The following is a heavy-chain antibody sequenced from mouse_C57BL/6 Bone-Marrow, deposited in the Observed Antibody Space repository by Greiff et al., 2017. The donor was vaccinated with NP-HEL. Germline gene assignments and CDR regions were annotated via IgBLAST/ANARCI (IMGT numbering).Heavy chain of an antibody. V-gene: IGHV1-59*01. CDR3: ARDYTMIRWFPY. CDR2: IDPSDSYT. J-gene: IGHJ3*01. Sequence: QVQLQQPGAELVRPGTSVKLSCKASGYTFTSYWMHWVKQRPGQGLEWIGVIDPSDSYTNYNQKFKGKATLTVDTSSSTAYMQLSSLTSEDSAVYYCARDYTMIRWFPYWGQGTLVTVSA. CDR1: GYTFTSYW. D-gene: IGHD2-4*01.